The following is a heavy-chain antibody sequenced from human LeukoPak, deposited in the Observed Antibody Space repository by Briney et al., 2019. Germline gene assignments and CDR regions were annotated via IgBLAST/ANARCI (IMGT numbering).Heavy chain of an antibody. CDR3: AKALWSCSGVSCYPAELDY. CDR1: GVTFSSYA. Sequence: GGTLRLSCAASGVTFSSYAMSWVRQAPGKGLEWGSAISGSGGSTYYAASVKGRFTISRDNSKNTLYLQMNSLRAEDTAVYYCAKALWSCSGVSCYPAELDYWGQGTLVTVSS. J-gene: IGHJ4*02. D-gene: IGHD2-15*01. V-gene: IGHV3-23*01. CDR2: ISGSGGST.